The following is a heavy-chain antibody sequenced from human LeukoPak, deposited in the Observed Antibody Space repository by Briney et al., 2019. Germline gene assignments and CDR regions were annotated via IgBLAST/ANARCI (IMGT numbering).Heavy chain of an antibody. CDR3: ASGSWSRRFAP. CDR2: MNDSGRT. V-gene: IGHV4-34*01. D-gene: IGHD1-14*01. Sequence: PSETLSLTCAVYAESLNGYYWSWVRQPPGKGLEWIGEMNDSGRTTYNPSLESRATISAERSKNQFSLKLTSVTAADTAVYYCASGSWSRRFAPWGQGTLVTVSS. J-gene: IGHJ5*02. CDR1: AESLNGYY.